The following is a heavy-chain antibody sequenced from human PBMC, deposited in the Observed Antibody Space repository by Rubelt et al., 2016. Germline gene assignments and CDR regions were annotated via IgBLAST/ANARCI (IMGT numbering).Heavy chain of an antibody. J-gene: IGHJ2*01. CDR3: SASAPTLFPLVSCEKSPSDTSSVAVXGVAQNF. D-gene: IGHD6-25*01. V-gene: IGHV4-61*01. CDR1: GGSVSSGSYY. Sequence: QVQLQESGPGLVKPSETLSLTCTVSGGSVSSGSYYWSWIRQSPGKGLECIGHIYYNGNTKYNPSLQSRVTISIDTSKNQFSLKVNSMTAADTAVFEWSASAPTLFPLVSCEKSPSDTSSVAVXGVAQNF. CDR2: IYYNGNT.